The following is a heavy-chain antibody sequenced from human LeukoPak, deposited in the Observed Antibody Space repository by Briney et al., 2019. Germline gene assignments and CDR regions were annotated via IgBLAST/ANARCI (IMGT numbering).Heavy chain of an antibody. Sequence: GGSLRLSCAASGFTFSSSYMSWVRKAPGKGLEWVSVIYSGGSTYYADSVKGRFTISRDNSKYTLYLQMNSLRAEHTAAYYCAGEAREYLRGPLDYWGQGTLVTVSS. V-gene: IGHV3-53*01. CDR1: GFTFSSSY. J-gene: IGHJ4*02. CDR3: AGEAREYLRGPLDY. D-gene: IGHD4-17*01. CDR2: IYSGGST.